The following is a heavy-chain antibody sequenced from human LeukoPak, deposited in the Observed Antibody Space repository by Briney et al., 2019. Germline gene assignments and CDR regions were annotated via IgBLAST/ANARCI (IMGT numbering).Heavy chain of an antibody. Sequence: SETLSLTCAVSGGSISSSNWWSWVRQPPGKGLEWIGEMYHSGSTNYNPSLKSRVTISVDKSKNQFSLKLTSVTAADTAVYYCARKQSRAGAEGGTFDYWGQGTLVTVSS. V-gene: IGHV4-4*02. CDR1: GGSISSSNW. D-gene: IGHD6-13*01. J-gene: IGHJ4*02. CDR3: ARKQSRAGAEGGTFDY. CDR2: MYHSGST.